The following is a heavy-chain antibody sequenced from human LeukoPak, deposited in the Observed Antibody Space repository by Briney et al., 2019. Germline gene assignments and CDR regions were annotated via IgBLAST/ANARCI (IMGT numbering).Heavy chain of an antibody. CDR2: IRSSGRTT. CDR3: ARAGAIVAAPIDY. J-gene: IGHJ4*02. V-gene: IGHV3-11*01. D-gene: IGHD6-13*01. Sequence: GGSLRLSCAASEFTFSDYCMSWIRQAPGKGLEWVSYIRSSGRTTYYADPVKGRFTISRDNAKNSLYLQMNSLRAEDTAVYYCARAGAIVAAPIDYWGQGTLVTVSS. CDR1: EFTFSDYC.